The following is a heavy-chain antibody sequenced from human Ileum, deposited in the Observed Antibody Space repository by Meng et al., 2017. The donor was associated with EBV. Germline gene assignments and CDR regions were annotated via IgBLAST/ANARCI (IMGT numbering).Heavy chain of an antibody. Sequence: VQLQGSGPGLVKPSGTLSLTCAVSGDSGSGSDWWSWVRQPPGKGLEWIGEVYHDGATNYHPSLKSRVTISLDKSKNEANLHLNSLTAADTAVYFCARSSPIVRGLDYWGQGTLVTVSS. J-gene: IGHJ4*02. CDR1: GDSGSGSDW. V-gene: IGHV4-4*02. CDR3: ARSSPIVRGLDY. CDR2: VYHDGAT. D-gene: IGHD3-10*01.